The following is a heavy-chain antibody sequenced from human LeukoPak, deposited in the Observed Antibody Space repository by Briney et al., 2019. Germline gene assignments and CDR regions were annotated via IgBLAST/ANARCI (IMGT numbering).Heavy chain of an antibody. CDR1: GGSISISMYY. V-gene: IGHV4-39*01. J-gene: IGHJ4*01. CDR3: ARCTTTVHANDY. Sequence: SETLSLTCTVPGGSISISMYYTGWVRHPPGKGLEWMVCISYGGSTYFNPSLKSRVTISVSTSNNQFSLKLSSVTAADTAVYYCARCTTTVHANDYWGQGTLVTVS. D-gene: IGHD4-17*01. CDR2: ISYGGST.